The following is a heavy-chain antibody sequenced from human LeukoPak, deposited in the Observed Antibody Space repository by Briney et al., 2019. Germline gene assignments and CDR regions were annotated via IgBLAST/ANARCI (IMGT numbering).Heavy chain of an antibody. CDR1: GGSISSSSYY. CDR2: IYYSGST. D-gene: IGHD1-26*01. CDR3: TRGSIVGATRGYFDY. Sequence: SETLSLTCTVSGGSISSSSYYWGWIRQPPGKGLEWIGSIYYSGSTYYNPSLKSRVTISVDTSKSQFSLKLSSATAADTAVYYCTRGSIVGATRGYFDYWGQGTLVTVSS. J-gene: IGHJ4*02. V-gene: IGHV4-39*07.